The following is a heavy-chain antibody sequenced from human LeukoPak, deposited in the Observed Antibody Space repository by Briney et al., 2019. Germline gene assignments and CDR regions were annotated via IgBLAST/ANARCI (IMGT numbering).Heavy chain of an antibody. D-gene: IGHD3-3*01. V-gene: IGHV3-30*02. CDR3: AKGGNVLRFLEWLLLDY. CDR2: IRYDGSNK. J-gene: IGHJ4*02. CDR1: GFTFSSYG. Sequence: GGSLRLSCAASGFTFSSYGMHWVRQAPGKGLEWVAFIRYDGSNKYYADSVKGRFTVSRDNSKNTLYLQMNSLRAEDTAVYYCAKGGNVLRFLEWLLLDYWGQGTLVTVSS.